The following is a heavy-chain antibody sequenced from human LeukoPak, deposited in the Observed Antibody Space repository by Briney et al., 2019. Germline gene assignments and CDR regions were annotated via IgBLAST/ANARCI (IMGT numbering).Heavy chain of an antibody. J-gene: IGHJ4*02. CDR3: ARVAVAGHFDY. V-gene: IGHV3-30*04. D-gene: IGHD6-19*01. CDR2: ISYDGSNK. CDR1: GFTFSSYA. Sequence: GGSLRLSCAASGFTFSSYAMHWVRQAPGKGLEWVAVISYDGSNKYYADSVKGRFTISRDNSKDTLYLQMNSLRAEDSAVYYCARVAVAGHFDYWGQGTLVTVSS.